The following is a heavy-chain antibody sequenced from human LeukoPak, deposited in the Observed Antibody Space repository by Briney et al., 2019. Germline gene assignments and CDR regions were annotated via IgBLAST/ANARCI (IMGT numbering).Heavy chain of an antibody. D-gene: IGHD5-12*01. CDR3: ASHSHSAYSAYDNAFDI. CDR1: GDSISSSNYH. J-gene: IGHJ3*02. CDR2: VYYSTIT. V-gene: IGHV4-39*01. Sequence: SETLTLTCTVSGDSISSSNYHWDWLRQPPGKGLVWIWNVYYSTITYYKPYIKSTVTISVHRSKNKFSLKLSSETDADTAIYYCASHSHSAYSAYDNAFDIWGQGTVVTVSS.